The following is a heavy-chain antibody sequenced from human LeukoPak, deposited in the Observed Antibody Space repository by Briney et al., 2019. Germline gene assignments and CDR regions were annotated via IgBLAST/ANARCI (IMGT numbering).Heavy chain of an antibody. J-gene: IGHJ4*02. D-gene: IGHD4-17*01. CDR1: GFTFSSYS. CDR3: ASGLYGDYGLGY. CDR2: ISSSSSYI. V-gene: IGHV3-21*01. Sequence: PGGSLRLSCAASGFTFSSYSMNWVRQAPGKGLEWVSSISSSSSYIYYADSVKGRFTISRDNAKNSLYLQMNSLRAEDTAVYYCASGLYGDYGLGYWGQGTLVTVSS.